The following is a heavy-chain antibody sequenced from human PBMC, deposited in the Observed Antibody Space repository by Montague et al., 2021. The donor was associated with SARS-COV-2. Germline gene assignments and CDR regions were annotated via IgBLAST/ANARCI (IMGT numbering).Heavy chain of an antibody. J-gene: IGHJ4*02. CDR3: AKHGPYTFDY. D-gene: IGHD2-2*02. Sequence: SLRLSCAASGFTFSSYWMGWVRQASGRGLEWVANIVPDGSHTLYXGPGEGRFTISRDNAKNSLYLQMNNLRAEDTAVYYCAKHGPYTFDYWGQGTLVTVSS. V-gene: IGHV3-7*01. CDR1: GFTFSSYW. CDR2: IVPDGSHT.